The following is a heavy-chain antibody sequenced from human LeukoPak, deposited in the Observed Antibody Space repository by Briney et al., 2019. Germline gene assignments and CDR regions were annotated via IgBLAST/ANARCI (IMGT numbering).Heavy chain of an antibody. V-gene: IGHV3-30-3*01. CDR3: ARDVRMDV. J-gene: IGHJ6*02. CDR1: GFTFSSYA. CDR2: ISYDGSNK. Sequence: GGSLRLSCAASGFTFSSYAMHGVRQAPGKGLEGVAVISYDGSNKYYADSVKGRVTTSRDNSKNTLYLQMNRLRAEDTAVSYCARDVRMDVWGQGTTVTVSS.